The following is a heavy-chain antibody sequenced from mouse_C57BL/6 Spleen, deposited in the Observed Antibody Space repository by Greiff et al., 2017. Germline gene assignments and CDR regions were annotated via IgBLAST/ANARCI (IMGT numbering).Heavy chain of an antibody. CDR3: ARGTTVVEDAMDY. D-gene: IGHD1-1*01. CDR2: ISSGSSTI. Sequence: VKLVESGGGLVKPGGSLKLSCAASGFTFSDYGMPWVRQAPEKGLEWVAYISSGSSTIYYADTVKGRFTISRDNAKNTLFLQMTSLRSEDTAMYYCARGTTVVEDAMDYWGQGTSVTVSS. CDR1: GFTFSDYG. J-gene: IGHJ4*01. V-gene: IGHV5-17*01.